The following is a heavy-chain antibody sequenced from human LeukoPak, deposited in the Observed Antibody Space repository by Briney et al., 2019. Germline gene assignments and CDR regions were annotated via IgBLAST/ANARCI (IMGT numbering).Heavy chain of an antibody. D-gene: IGHD6-13*01. CDR2: ISISGSTI. CDR3: ARGAGSSWIRSPRYFDY. CDR1: GFTFSSYE. V-gene: IGHV3-48*03. J-gene: IGHJ4*02. Sequence: GGSLRLSCAASGFTFSSYEMNWVRQAPGKGLEWVSYISISGSTIYYADSVKGRFTISRDNANNSLYLQMNSLKAEDTAVYYCARGAGSSWIRSPRYFDYWGQGTLVTVSS.